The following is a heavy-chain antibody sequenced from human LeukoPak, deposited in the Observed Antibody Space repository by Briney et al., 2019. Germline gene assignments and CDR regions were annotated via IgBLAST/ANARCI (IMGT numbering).Heavy chain of an antibody. CDR2: ISSSGSTI. J-gene: IGHJ4*02. CDR3: ARGGDDSSGYYDY. V-gene: IGHV3-11*01. CDR1: GLTFSDYY. Sequence: PGGSLRLSRAASGLTFSDYYMSWIRQAPGKGREWVSYISSSGSTIYYADSVKGRFTISRDNAKNSLYLQMNSLRAEDTAVYYCARGGDDSSGYYDYWGQGTLVTVSS. D-gene: IGHD3-22*01.